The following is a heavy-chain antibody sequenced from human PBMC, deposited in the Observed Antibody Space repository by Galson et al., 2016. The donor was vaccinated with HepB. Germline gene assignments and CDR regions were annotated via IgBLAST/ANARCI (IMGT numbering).Heavy chain of an antibody. D-gene: IGHD2-21*01. V-gene: IGHV1-69*08. CDR3: AIDSQTDCPPDY. J-gene: IGHJ4*02. CDR2: IIPILGTT. Sequence: SVKVSCKASRGTFTSYIFSWVRQAPGQGLEWMGRIIPILGTTNYAQKFQGRVTITADKSISTAYMDLSGLTSDDTAIYYCAIDSQTDCPPDYWGQGTLVTVSS. CDR1: RGTFTSYI.